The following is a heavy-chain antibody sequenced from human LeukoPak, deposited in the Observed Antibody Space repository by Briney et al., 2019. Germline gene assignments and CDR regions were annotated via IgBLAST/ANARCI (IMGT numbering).Heavy chain of an antibody. V-gene: IGHV4-61*03. CDR2: IYYSGS. J-gene: IGHJ3*02. CDR3: ARDSVPLGAFDI. Sequence: SETLSLTCTVSGGSVSSGNYYWSWIRQPPGKGLEWIGYIYYSGSNYNPSLKSRVTISVDTSKYHFSLRLRSVTAADTAVYYCARDSVPLGAFDIWGQGTMVTVSS. CDR1: GGSVSSGNYY.